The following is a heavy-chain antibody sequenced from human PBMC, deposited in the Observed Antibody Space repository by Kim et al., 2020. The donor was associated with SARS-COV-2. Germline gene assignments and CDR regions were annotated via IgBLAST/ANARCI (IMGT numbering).Heavy chain of an antibody. Sequence: DSVKGRFTISKDNSKNTLNLKMNSLRAEDTAVYYCANLYQLLYSAYGMDVWGQGTTVTVSS. CDR3: ANLYQLLYSAYGMDV. J-gene: IGHJ6*02. V-gene: IGHV3-23*01. D-gene: IGHD2-2*02.